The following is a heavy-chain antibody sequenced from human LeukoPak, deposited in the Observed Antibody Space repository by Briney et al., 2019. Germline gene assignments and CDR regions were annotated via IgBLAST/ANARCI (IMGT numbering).Heavy chain of an antibody. J-gene: IGHJ4*02. CDR3: ARETPRSVTDIEGLFDY. CDR1: GYTFTNYY. D-gene: IGHD4-17*01. CDR2: MNPSGGTT. Sequence: ASVKVSCQASGYTFTNYYMHWVRQAPGQGLEWMGIMNPSGGTTVYAQKFQGRVTMTRDTSTSTAYMELSSLRSEDTAVYYCARETPRSVTDIEGLFDYGGQGILVTVSS. V-gene: IGHV1-46*01.